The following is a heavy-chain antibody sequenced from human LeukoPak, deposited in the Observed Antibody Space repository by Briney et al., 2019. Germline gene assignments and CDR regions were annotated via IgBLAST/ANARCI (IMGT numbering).Heavy chain of an antibody. CDR2: ISGSGGST. Sequence: GGSLSLSRAASVFIFSSYAMSWVPQAPGRGREWVSAISGSGGSTYYADSVKGRFTISRDNSKNTLYLQMNSLRAEDTAVYYCAKDTSRGYFDYWGQGTLVTVSS. CDR3: AKDTSRGYFDY. V-gene: IGHV3-23*01. D-gene: IGHD2-2*01. CDR1: VFIFSSYA. J-gene: IGHJ4*02.